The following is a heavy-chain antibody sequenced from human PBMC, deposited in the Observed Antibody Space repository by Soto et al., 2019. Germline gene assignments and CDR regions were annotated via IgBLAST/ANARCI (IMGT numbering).Heavy chain of an antibody. J-gene: IGHJ4*02. D-gene: IGHD1-1*01. CDR3: AKETIQVGGPNYFDY. V-gene: IGHV3-30*18. Sequence: VQLVESGGGVVQPGRSLRLLCEASGFSFSRYGMHWVRQAPGMGLEWVAVISWDGLAQYYADSVKGRFTISRDNSQGTLYLQMNSLRTEDTAIYYCAKETIQVGGPNYFDYWGQGALVTVSS. CDR2: ISWDGLAQ. CDR1: GFSFSRYG.